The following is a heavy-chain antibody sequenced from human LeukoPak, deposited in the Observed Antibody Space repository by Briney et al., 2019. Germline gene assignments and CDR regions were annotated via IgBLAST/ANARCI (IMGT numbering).Heavy chain of an antibody. CDR1: GYTFTSYD. CDR2: MNPNSGNT. D-gene: IGHD3-16*01. CDR3: ARGPDGGLRLGDRPYYYYYYMDV. J-gene: IGHJ6*03. V-gene: IGHV1-8*01. Sequence: GASVKVSCKASGYTFTSYDINWVRQATGQGLEWMGWMNPNSGNTGYAQKFQGRVTMTRNTSISTAYMELSSLRSEDMAVYYCARGPDGGLRLGDRPYYYYYYMDVWGKGTTVTVSS.